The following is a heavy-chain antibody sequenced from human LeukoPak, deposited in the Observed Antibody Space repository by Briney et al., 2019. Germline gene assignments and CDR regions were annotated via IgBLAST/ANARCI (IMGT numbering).Heavy chain of an antibody. J-gene: IGHJ4*02. CDR3: TTLPLGYCSSSTCYSYFDY. V-gene: IGHV3-15*01. CDR1: GFTFSNAW. Sequence: GGSLRLSCAASGFTFSNAWMSWVRQAPGKGLEWVGRIKSKTDGGTTDCAAPVKGRFTISRDDSKNTLYLQMNSLKTEDTAVYYCTTLPLGYCSSSTCYSYFDYRGQGTLVTVSS. D-gene: IGHD2-2*01. CDR2: IKSKTDGGTT.